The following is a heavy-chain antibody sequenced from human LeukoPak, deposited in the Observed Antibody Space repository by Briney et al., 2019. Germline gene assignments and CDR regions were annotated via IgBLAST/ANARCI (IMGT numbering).Heavy chain of an antibody. Sequence: KPGGSLRLSCAASGFTFSSYSMNWVRQDPGKGLEWVSSISSSSSYIYYADSVKGRFTISRDNAKNSLYLQMNSLRAEDTAVYYCATWDGHYGDYSDYWGQGTLVTVSS. CDR3: ATWDGHYGDYSDY. CDR1: GFTFSSYS. V-gene: IGHV3-21*01. J-gene: IGHJ4*02. CDR2: ISSSSSYI. D-gene: IGHD4-17*01.